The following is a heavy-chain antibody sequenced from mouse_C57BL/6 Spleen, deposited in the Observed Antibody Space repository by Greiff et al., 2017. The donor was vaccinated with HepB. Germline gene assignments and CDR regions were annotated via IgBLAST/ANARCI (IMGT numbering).Heavy chain of an antibody. Sequence: QVQLQQPGPELVKPGASVKISCKASGYAFSSSWMNWVKQRPGKGLEWIGRIYPGDGDTNYNGKFKGKATLTADKSSSTAYMQLSSLTSEDSAVYFCARSYDGYPPFAYWGQGTLVTVSA. J-gene: IGHJ3*01. CDR3: ARSYDGYPPFAY. CDR1: GYAFSSSW. CDR2: IYPGDGDT. D-gene: IGHD2-3*01. V-gene: IGHV1-82*01.